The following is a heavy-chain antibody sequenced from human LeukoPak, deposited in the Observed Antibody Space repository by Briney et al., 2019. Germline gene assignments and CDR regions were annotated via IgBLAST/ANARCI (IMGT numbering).Heavy chain of an antibody. V-gene: IGHV4-30-2*01. CDR1: GGSISSGDYS. CDR2: INHSGST. D-gene: IGHD2-2*02. CDR3: ARGFLRGYCSSTSCYTGGRLYFDY. J-gene: IGHJ4*02. Sequence: PSQTLSLTCAVSGGSISSGDYSWSWIRQPPGKGLEWIGEINHSGSTNYNPSLKSRVTISVDTSKNQFSLKLSSVTAADTAVYYCARGFLRGYCSSTSCYTGGRLYFDYWGQGTLVTVSS.